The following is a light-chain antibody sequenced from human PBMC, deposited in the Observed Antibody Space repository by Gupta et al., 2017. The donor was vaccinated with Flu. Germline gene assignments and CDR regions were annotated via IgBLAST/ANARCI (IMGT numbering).Light chain of an antibody. J-gene: IGLJ2*01. CDR1: ISDVGGYKY. CDR2: DVT. CDR3: CSYAGSYTSWR. V-gene: IGLV2-11*01. Sequence: QSALTQPRSLSGSPGQSVTISCTGTISDVGGYKYVSWYQQHPGKAPKLMIYDVTKRPSGVPDRFAGSKSGNTASLTISGLQAEDEAEYYGCSYAGSYTSWRFGGGTKVTV.